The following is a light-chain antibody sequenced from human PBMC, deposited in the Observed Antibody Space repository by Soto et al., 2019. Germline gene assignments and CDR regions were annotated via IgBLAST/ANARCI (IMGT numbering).Light chain of an antibody. V-gene: IGKV1-5*03. Sequence: DIQMTQSPSTLYASVGDIVTITCRASQSISSRLAWYQQKPGKAPKLLIYKASSLESGVPSRFSGSGSGTEFTLTISSLQPDDFATYYCQQYNSYPWTFGQGTKVEIK. CDR3: QQYNSYPWT. CDR1: QSISSR. J-gene: IGKJ1*01. CDR2: KAS.